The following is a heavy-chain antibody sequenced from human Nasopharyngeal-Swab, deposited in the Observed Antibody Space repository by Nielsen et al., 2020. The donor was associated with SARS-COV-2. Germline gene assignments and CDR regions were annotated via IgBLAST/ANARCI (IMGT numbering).Heavy chain of an antibody. V-gene: IGHV3-48*02. CDR1: GFTLSNNN. CDR2: ISSSSSTI. Sequence: ESLKISCAASGFTLSNNNMNWVRQAPGRGLEWVSYISSSSSTIYYVDSVKGRFTISRDIAKNSLYLQMNSLSDEDTAVYYCAQCSGYVPFWGQGTQVTVSS. J-gene: IGHJ4*02. D-gene: IGHD5-12*01. CDR3: AQCSGYVPF.